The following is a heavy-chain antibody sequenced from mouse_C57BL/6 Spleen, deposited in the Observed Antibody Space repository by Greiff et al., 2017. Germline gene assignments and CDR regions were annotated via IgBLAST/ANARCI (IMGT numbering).Heavy chain of an antibody. CDR1: GFTFSSYA. J-gene: IGHJ2*01. CDR3: AMGGYGYFFDY. V-gene: IGHV5-4*01. Sequence: EVQGVESGGGLVKPGGSLKLSCAASGFTFSSYAMSWVRQTPEKRLEWVATISDGGSYTYYPDNVKGRFTISRDNAKNNLYLQMSHLKSEDTAMYYCAMGGYGYFFDYWGQGTTLTVSS. CDR2: ISDGGSYT. D-gene: IGHD2-10*02.